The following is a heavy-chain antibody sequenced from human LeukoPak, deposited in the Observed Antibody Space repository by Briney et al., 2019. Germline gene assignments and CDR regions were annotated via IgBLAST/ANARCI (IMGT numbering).Heavy chain of an antibody. CDR2: INPNSGGT. V-gene: IGHV1-2*02. D-gene: IGHD3-22*01. J-gene: IGHJ5*02. Sequence: ASVKVSCKASGYTFTGYYMHWVRQAPGQGLEWMGWINPNSGGTNYAQKFQGRVTMTRDTSISTAYMELSRLRSDDTAVYYCARENYYDSDGFDPWGQGTLVTVSS. CDR1: GYTFTGYY. CDR3: ARENYYDSDGFDP.